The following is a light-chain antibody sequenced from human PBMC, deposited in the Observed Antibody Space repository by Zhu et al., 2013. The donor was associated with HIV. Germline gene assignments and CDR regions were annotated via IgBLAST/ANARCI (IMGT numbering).Light chain of an antibody. J-gene: IGKJ1*01. Sequence: EIVLTQSPGTLSLSPGERATLSCRASQSVTTKYLAWYQQKYGQAPRLLIYGASTRADWHPTTGSVGSGVWDESSTLTITSLQSEDFAVYYCQQYKDWPPWTFGQGTKV. CDR2: GAS. CDR1: QSVTTKY. CDR3: QQYKDWPPWT. V-gene: IGKV3D-15*01.